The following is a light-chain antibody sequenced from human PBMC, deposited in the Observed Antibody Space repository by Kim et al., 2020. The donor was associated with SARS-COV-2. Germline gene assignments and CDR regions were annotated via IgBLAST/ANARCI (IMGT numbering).Light chain of an antibody. J-gene: IGLJ2*01. CDR3: SSRDSSGNHVV. Sequence: SSELTQDPAVSVALGQTVRITCQGDSLRSYYASWYQQKPGQAPVLVIYGKNNRPSGIPDRFSGSSSGNTGSLTVTGAQAEDEADYYCSSRDSSGNHVVFGGGTKLTVL. CDR2: GKN. V-gene: IGLV3-19*01. CDR1: SLRSYY.